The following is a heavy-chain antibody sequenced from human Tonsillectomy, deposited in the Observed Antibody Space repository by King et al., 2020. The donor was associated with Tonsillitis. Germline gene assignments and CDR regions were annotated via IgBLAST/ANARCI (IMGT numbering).Heavy chain of an antibody. V-gene: IGHV1-69*12. D-gene: IGHD5-12*01. CDR2: IIPLFGKP. CDR3: ASVWHSGDDPVLY. CDR1: GGTFIKYA. J-gene: IGHJ4*02. Sequence: QLVQSGAEVRKPGSSVKLSCKASGGTFIKYAISWVRQDPGQGLEWMGGIIPLFGKPNYAQKFKGRVTITADESANTVYMEWSSLRSEDTAMYYCASVWHSGDDPVLYWGQGTLVTASS.